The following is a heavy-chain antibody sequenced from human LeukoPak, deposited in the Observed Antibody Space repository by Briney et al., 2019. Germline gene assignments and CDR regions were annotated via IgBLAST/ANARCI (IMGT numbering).Heavy chain of an antibody. V-gene: IGHV3-74*01. D-gene: IGHD3-22*01. Sequence: PGGSLRLSCAVSGFSFSNYWMHWVRQVPGKGLVWVSRISGHASSTSYADSVKGLFTISRDNAKNTLYLQMDSLSAEDTAVYYCARGISYYERSGNHGYFDYWGQGTLVPVSS. CDR3: ARGISYYERSGNHGYFDY. CDR2: ISGHASST. CDR1: GFSFSNYW. J-gene: IGHJ4*02.